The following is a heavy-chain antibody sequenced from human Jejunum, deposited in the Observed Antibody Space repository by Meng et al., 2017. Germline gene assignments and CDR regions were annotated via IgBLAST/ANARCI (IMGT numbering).Heavy chain of an antibody. V-gene: IGHV4-4*02. J-gene: IGHJ4*02. CDR3: ARRGGAYSTGHFPHFDD. CDR1: VGPISSTNW. Sequence: VQRAGAGPGLVKPSVTLSLPWACSVGPISSTNWWSWVRQPPGKGPEWIGDVFHTGSSNYSPSLRSRVTISVDKSKNQFSLNLSSVTAADTAVYFCARRGGAYSTGHFPHFDDWGQGTLVTVSS. CDR2: VFHTGSS. D-gene: IGHD6-19*01.